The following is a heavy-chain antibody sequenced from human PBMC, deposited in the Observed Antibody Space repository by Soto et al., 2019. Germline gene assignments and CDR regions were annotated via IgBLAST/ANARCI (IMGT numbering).Heavy chain of an antibody. D-gene: IGHD4-17*01. CDR1: GFVFNDYA. Sequence: EVQLLESGGGLVQPGGSLRLSCAASGFVFNDYAISWVHQAPGKGLEWVSGISASGGRTYYADSVKGRLSVSRDNSNNTVFLQINRLRDEDTAMYYCARGSSTTPTSYGYLAYWGQGTLVTVSS. V-gene: IGHV3-23*01. CDR2: ISASGGRT. CDR3: ARGSSTTPTSYGYLAY. J-gene: IGHJ4*02.